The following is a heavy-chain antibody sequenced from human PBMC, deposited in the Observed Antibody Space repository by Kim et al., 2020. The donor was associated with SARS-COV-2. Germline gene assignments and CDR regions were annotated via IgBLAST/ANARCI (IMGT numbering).Heavy chain of an antibody. D-gene: IGHD2-2*01. CDR2: IHYSGST. CDR1: GGSISGYY. CDR3: ARESYSTNLNFFDY. J-gene: IGHJ4*02. Sequence: SETLSLTCTVSGGSISGYYWSWIRQPPGKGLEWIGYIHYSGSTKYRPSLKSRVTISVDRSKTQVSLSLSSVTAADTAVYYCARESYSTNLNFFDYWGQGT. V-gene: IGHV4-59*13.